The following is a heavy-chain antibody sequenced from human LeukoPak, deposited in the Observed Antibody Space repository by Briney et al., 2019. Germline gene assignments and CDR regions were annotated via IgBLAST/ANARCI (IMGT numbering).Heavy chain of an antibody. CDR2: ISGSGGST. Sequence: GGSLRLSCAASGFTFSSYAMSWVRQAPGKGLEWVSAISGSGGSTYYADSVKGRFTISRDNSKNTLYLQMNSLRAEDTAVYYCAKVIVWGSYRYLDYWGQGTLVTVSS. D-gene: IGHD3-16*02. CDR3: AKVIVWGSYRYLDY. CDR1: GFTFSSYA. J-gene: IGHJ4*02. V-gene: IGHV3-23*01.